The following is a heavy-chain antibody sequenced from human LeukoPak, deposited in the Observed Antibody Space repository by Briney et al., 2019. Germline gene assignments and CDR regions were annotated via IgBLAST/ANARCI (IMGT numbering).Heavy chain of an antibody. J-gene: IGHJ3*02. Sequence: ASVKVTCKASGYTFTGYYMHWVRQAPGQGLEWMGWINPNSGGTNYAQKFQGWVTMTRDTSISTAYMELSRLRSDDTAVYYCARGGITGTTRGPTRLNDAFDIWGQGTMVTVSS. CDR1: GYTFTGYY. CDR2: INPNSGGT. D-gene: IGHD1-20*01. CDR3: ARGGITGTTRGPTRLNDAFDI. V-gene: IGHV1-2*04.